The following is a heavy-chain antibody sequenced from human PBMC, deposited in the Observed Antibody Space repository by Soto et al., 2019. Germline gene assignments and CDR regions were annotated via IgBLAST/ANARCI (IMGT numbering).Heavy chain of an antibody. CDR1: GVTFNSYT. Sequence: SVKVSCKASGVTFNSYTISWVRQAPGQGLEWMGGIIPIFATPKYAQKFQGRVTITADESTSTTYMELSSLRSEDTAVFYCAGTSWHYYYGMDVWGQGTTVTVS. CDR2: IIPIFATP. V-gene: IGHV1-69*13. J-gene: IGHJ6*02. CDR3: AGTSWHYYYGMDV. D-gene: IGHD6-13*01.